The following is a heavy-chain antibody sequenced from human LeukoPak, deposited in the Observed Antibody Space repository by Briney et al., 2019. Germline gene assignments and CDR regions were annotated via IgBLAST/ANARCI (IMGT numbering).Heavy chain of an antibody. Sequence: GGSLKLSCAASGFTFSSYAMHWVRQAPGKGLEWVAVISYDGSNKYYADSVKGRFTISRDNSKNTLYLQMNSLRAEDTAVYYCARSPEQLALYYWGQGTLVTVSS. CDR1: GFTFSSYA. CDR2: ISYDGSNK. J-gene: IGHJ4*02. CDR3: ARSPEQLALYY. D-gene: IGHD6-6*01. V-gene: IGHV3-30-3*01.